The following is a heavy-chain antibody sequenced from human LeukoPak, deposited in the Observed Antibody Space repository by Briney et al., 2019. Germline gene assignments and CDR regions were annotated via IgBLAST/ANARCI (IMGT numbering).Heavy chain of an antibody. J-gene: IGHJ4*02. V-gene: IGHV3-23*01. Sequence: GGSLRLSCAASGFTFDDYAMHWVRQAPGKGLEWVSAISGSGGSTYYADSVKGRFTISRDNSKNTLYLQMNSLRAEDTAVYYCAKDRSGYPAADYWGQGTLVTVSS. CDR1: GFTFDDYA. D-gene: IGHD5-12*01. CDR3: AKDRSGYPAADY. CDR2: ISGSGGST.